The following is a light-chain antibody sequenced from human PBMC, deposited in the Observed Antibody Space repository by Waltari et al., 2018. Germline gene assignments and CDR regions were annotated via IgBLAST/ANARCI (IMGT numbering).Light chain of an antibody. CDR1: SRDVGGYNY. CDR2: DVS. V-gene: IGLV2-14*03. CDR3: SSYISSDTLEL. Sequence: QSALTQPASVSGSPGQSITISCTGPSRDVGGYNYVSWYQQLPGNAPKLIIFDVSNRPSGVSSRFSGSKSGNTASLTISGLQAQDEADYYCSSYISSDTLELFGGGTSLTVL. J-gene: IGLJ2*01.